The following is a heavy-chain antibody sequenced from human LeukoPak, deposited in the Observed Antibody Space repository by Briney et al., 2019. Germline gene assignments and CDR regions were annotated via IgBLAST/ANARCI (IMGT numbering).Heavy chain of an antibody. CDR3: ARDPTNTIGRYVYLDY. D-gene: IGHD2-2*01. CDR1: GYTFTRYA. CDR2: ISTYDGDT. Sequence: ASVKVSCKASGYTFTRYAFSWVRQAPGQGLEWMGWISTYDGDTHYAQNFQGRVTMTSDTSTSTAYMELRSLRTDGTAVYYCARDPTNTIGRYVYLDYWGQGTPVTVSS. V-gene: IGHV1-18*01. J-gene: IGHJ4*02.